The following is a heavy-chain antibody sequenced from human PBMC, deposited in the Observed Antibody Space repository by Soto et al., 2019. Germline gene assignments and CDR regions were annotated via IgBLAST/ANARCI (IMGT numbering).Heavy chain of an antibody. V-gene: IGHV4-30-2*01. D-gene: IGHD4-17*01. CDR1: GGSISSGGYS. CDR2: IYHSGST. J-gene: IGHJ4*02. CDR3: ARGRTTVVTPGYYFDY. Sequence: SETLSLTCAVSGGSISSGGYSWSWIRQPPGKGLEWIGYIYHSGSTYYNPSLKSRVTISVDRSKNQFSLKLSSVTAADTALYYCARGRTTVVTPGYYFDYWGQGTLVTVSS.